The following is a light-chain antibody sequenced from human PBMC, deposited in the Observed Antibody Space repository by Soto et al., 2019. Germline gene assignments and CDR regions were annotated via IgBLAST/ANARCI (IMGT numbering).Light chain of an antibody. J-gene: IGLJ1*01. V-gene: IGLV2-14*01. CDR3: ISYTDSSTFV. CDR2: EVS. CDR1: SSDVGGYKY. Sequence: QSVLTQPASVSGSPGQSVTIFCTGTSSDVGGYKYVSWYQQHPGKAPKVMIYEVSNRPSGVPNRFSGSKSGTTASLTISGLQDEDEADYYCISYTDSSTFVFGTGTKVTVL.